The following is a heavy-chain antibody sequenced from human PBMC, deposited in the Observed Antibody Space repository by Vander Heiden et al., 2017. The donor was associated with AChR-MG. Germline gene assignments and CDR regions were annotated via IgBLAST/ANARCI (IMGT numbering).Heavy chain of an antibody. J-gene: IGHJ6*02. CDR2: IYPGDADT. V-gene: IGHV5-51*01. Sequence: EVQLVQSGAEVNKPGESLKSCCTGSGCGFTSYWTGWVRQMPGKGLEWMGIIYPGDADTRYSPSFQGQVTISADKSISTAYLQWSSLKASDTAMYYCARQDGSGSFDLDVWGQGTTVTVSS. CDR3: ARQDGSGSFDLDV. CDR1: GCGFTSYW. D-gene: IGHD3-10*01.